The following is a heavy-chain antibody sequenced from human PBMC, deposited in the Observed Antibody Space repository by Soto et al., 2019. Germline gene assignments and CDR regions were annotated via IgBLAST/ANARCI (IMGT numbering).Heavy chain of an antibody. CDR1: GYTFTSYG. J-gene: IGHJ6*03. CDR3: AREDIVVVVAATHYYMDV. CDR2: ISAIHGKA. Sequence: SVKVSCKASGYTFTSYGISWVRQAPGQGLEWMGRISAIHGKANYAQKLQGRVTITADKSTSTAYMELSSLRSEDTAVYYCAREDIVVVVAATHYYMDVWGKGTMVTVSS. V-gene: IGHV1-69*04. D-gene: IGHD2-15*01.